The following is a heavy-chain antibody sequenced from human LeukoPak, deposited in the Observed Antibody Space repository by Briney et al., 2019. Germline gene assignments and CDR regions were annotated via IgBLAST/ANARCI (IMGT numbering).Heavy chain of an antibody. CDR1: GFTFSSYG. V-gene: IGHV3-33*01. D-gene: IGHD3-3*01. CDR3: ARELTIFGVVIQRYDTFDI. J-gene: IGHJ3*02. CDR2: IWYDGSNK. Sequence: GGSLRLSCAASGFTFSSYGMHWVRQAPGKGLEWVAVIWYDGSNKYYADSVKGRFTISRDNSKNTLYLQMDSLRAEDTAVYYCARELTIFGVVIQRYDTFDIWGQGTMVTVSS.